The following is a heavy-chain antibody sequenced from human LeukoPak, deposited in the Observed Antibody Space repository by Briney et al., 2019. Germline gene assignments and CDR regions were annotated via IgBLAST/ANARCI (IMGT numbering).Heavy chain of an antibody. CDR2: ISRSGSTK. Sequence: GGSPRLSCAASGFTFSDYNMRWIRQAPGKGLEWVSSISRSGSTKYYADSVKGRFTISRDNAKNSLFLQMNSLRAEDTAVYYCARVLRYCSGGNCYSGGLGYMDVWGKGTTVTISS. V-gene: IGHV3-11*01. J-gene: IGHJ6*03. CDR1: GFTFSDYN. CDR3: ARVLRYCSGGNCYSGGLGYMDV. D-gene: IGHD2-15*01.